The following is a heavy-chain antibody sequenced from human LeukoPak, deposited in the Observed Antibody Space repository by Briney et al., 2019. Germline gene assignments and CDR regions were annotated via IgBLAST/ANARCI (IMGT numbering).Heavy chain of an antibody. D-gene: IGHD5-24*01. CDR2: ISAYNGET. V-gene: IGHV1-18*01. Sequence: ASVKVSCKTSGYTFTSYGISWVRQAPGQGLEWMGWISAYNGETNYAQKFQGRVTITADKSTSTAYMELSSLRSEDTAVYYCAVGDGPQPGYWGQETLVTVSS. J-gene: IGHJ4*02. CDR3: AVGDGPQPGY. CDR1: GYTFTSYG.